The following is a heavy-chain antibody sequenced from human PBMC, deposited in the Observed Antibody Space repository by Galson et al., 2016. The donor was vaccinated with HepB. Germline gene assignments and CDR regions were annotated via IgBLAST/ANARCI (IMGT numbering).Heavy chain of an antibody. CDR3: ARLLGYDSSDI. Sequence: ETLSLTCTVSGASIRSRSFYWGWIRQPPGKGLEWIGSVYYDGRTSYNPSLRNRVTLSIDTSKNQFSLRLSSVTAADTSVYYCARLLGYDSSDIWGQGTLVIVSS. J-gene: IGHJ4*02. CDR2: VYYDGRT. D-gene: IGHD3-22*01. CDR1: GASIRSRSFY. V-gene: IGHV4-39*01.